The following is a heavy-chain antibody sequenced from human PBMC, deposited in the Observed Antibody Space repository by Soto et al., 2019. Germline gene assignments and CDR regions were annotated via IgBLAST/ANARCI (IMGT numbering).Heavy chain of an antibody. CDR2: ISAYNGNT. CDR1: GYAFTSYG. J-gene: IGHJ4*02. Sequence: ASVKVSCKASGYAFTSYGISWVRQAPGQGLEWMGWISAYNGNTNYAQKLQGRVTMTTDTSTSTAYMELRSLRSDDTAVYYCARDVSSWYPYYFDYWGQGTLVTVSS. CDR3: ARDVSSWYPYYFDY. D-gene: IGHD6-13*01. V-gene: IGHV1-18*01.